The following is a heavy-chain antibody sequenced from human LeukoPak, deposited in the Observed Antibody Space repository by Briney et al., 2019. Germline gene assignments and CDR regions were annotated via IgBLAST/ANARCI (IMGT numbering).Heavy chain of an antibody. CDR1: GFTFSSYA. V-gene: IGHV3-30-3*01. D-gene: IGHD6-13*01. Sequence: QTGGSLRLSCAASGFTFSSYAMHWVRQAPGKGLEWVAVISYDGSNKYYADSVKGRFTISRDNSKNTLYLQMNSLRAEDTAVYYCARVRYSSSWYGGLDYWGQGTLVTVSS. J-gene: IGHJ4*02. CDR2: ISYDGSNK. CDR3: ARVRYSSSWYGGLDY.